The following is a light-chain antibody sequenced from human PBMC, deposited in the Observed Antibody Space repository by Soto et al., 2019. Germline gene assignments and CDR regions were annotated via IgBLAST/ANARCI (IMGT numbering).Light chain of an antibody. Sequence: DIQMTQSPPSVSASVGDRVTITCRASQDVGKWLAWYQQKPGKAPTLLIHGASSLQSGVPPRYSGSGYGTDFTLTISSLEPEDFAVYYCQQRSNGPPITFGQGTRLEIK. CDR2: GAS. V-gene: IGKV1-12*01. CDR3: QQRSNGPPIT. J-gene: IGKJ5*01. CDR1: QDVGKW.